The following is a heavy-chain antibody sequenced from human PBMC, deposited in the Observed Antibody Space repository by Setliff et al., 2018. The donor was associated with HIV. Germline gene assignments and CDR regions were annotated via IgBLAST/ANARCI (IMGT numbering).Heavy chain of an antibody. D-gene: IGHD6-13*01. CDR2: INHSGST. V-gene: IGHV4-34*01. J-gene: IGHJ4*02. Sequence: SETLSLTCAVYGGSFSGYYWSWIRQPPGKGLEWIGEINHSGSTNYNPSLKSRVTISVDTSKNRFSLKLSSLTAADTAVYYCAVGIIAATGTFFDYWGQGTLVTVSS. CDR3: AVGIIAATGTFFDY. CDR1: GGSFSGYY.